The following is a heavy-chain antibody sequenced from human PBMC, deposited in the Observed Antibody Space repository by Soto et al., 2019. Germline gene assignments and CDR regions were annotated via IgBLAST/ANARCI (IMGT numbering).Heavy chain of an antibody. CDR2: ISAYNGNT. V-gene: IGHV1-18*04. D-gene: IGHD2-21*02. Sequence: GASVKVSCKASGYTFTSYGISWVRQAPGQGLEWMGWISAYNGNTNYAQKPQGRVTMTTDTSTSTAYMELRSLRSDDTAVYYCASSCGGDCYNNWFDPWGQGTLVTVS. CDR1: GYTFTSYG. CDR3: ASSCGGDCYNNWFDP. J-gene: IGHJ5*02.